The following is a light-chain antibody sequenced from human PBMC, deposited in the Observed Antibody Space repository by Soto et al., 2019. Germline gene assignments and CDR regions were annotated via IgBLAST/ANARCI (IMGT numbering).Light chain of an antibody. CDR2: GAS. J-gene: IGKJ5*01. CDR1: QSVSSN. Sequence: EIGMTQSPATLSVSPGERATLSCRASQSVSSNLAWYQQNPGQAPRLLIYGASPRATGIPARFSGSGSGTAFTLTISILQSEDFAVYYCQQYNNWLITFGQGTRLEIK. V-gene: IGKV3-15*01. CDR3: QQYNNWLIT.